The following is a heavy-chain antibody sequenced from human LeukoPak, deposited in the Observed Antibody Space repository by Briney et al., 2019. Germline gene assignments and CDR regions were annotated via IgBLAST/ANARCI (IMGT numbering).Heavy chain of an antibody. CDR2: ISWNSGSI. V-gene: IGHV3-9*01. CDR1: GFTFDDYA. CDR3: AKDRDGAAAAGMDV. D-gene: IGHD6-13*01. J-gene: IGHJ6*02. Sequence: GGSLRLSCAASGFTFDDYAMHWVRQAPGKGLEWVSGISWNSGSIGYADSVKGRFTISRDNAKNSLYLQMNSLRAEDTALYYCAKDRDGAAAAGMDVWGQGTTVTVSS.